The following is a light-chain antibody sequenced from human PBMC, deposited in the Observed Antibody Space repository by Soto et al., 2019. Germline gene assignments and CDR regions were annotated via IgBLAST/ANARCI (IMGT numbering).Light chain of an antibody. Sequence: EIVMTQSPATLSVSPGARATLSCRASQSVSSNLAWYQQKHGQAHRLLIYGASTRATGIPARFSGSGSGTACTITISRLEPEDCALYDGQQYGGSPITFGQGTRREI. CDR1: QSVSSN. J-gene: IGKJ5*01. V-gene: IGKV3-15*01. CDR3: QQYGGSPIT. CDR2: GAS.